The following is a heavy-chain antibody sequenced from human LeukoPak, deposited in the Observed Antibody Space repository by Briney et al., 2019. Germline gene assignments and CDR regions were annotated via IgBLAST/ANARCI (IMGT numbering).Heavy chain of an antibody. D-gene: IGHD1-26*01. V-gene: IGHV3-30-3*01. CDR3: ARDGIVGSPLFKFDY. Sequence: SLRLSCAASGFTFNNYAIHWVRQAPGKGLEWVAIISFDGGNKYYADSVKGRFTISRDNSKNTLYLQMNSLRAEDTAVYYCARDGIVGSPLFKFDYWLQGTLVAPSS. CDR2: ISFDGGNK. CDR1: GFTFNNYA. J-gene: IGHJ4*02.